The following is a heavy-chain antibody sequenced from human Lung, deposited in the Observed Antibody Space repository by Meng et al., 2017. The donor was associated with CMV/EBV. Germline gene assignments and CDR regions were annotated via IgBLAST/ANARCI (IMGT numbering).Heavy chain of an antibody. CDR2: IYPGDSNT. Sequence: GESLKISWKGSGYSFTSYWIGWVRQLPGQGLEWMGIIYPGDSNTRYSQTFHGQVTITADKSISTAYMQWSSLKAADTAMYYCARHDSIRSNTAPFSNWGQGTXVTVSS. V-gene: IGHV5-51*01. CDR1: GYSFTSYW. J-gene: IGHJ4*02. D-gene: IGHD2-21*01. CDR3: ARHDSIRSNTAPFSN.